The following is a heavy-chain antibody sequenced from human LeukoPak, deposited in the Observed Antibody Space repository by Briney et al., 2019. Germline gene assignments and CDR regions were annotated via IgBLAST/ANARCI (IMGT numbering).Heavy chain of an antibody. D-gene: IGHD3-22*01. CDR1: GGSISNYY. V-gene: IGHV4-59*01. Sequence: SETLSLTCTVSGGSISNYYWSWIRQPPGKGLEWIGYIYYSGSTNYNPSLKSRVTISVDTSKNQFSLKLSSVTAADTAVYYCVGDHYYDSSGYTFRHWGQGTLVTVSS. CDR2: IYYSGST. CDR3: VGDHYYDSSGYTFRH. J-gene: IGHJ1*01.